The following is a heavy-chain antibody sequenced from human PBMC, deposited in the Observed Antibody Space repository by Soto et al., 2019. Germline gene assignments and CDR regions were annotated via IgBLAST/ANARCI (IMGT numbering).Heavy chain of an antibody. J-gene: IGHJ3*02. CDR3: ARPYVEVAVKDAFDI. CDR1: GFTFSTYA. D-gene: IGHD3-16*01. V-gene: IGHV3-23*01. CDR2: IGTDADTT. Sequence: EVQLLESGGGLVQPGGSLRLSCAASGFTFSTYALTWVRQAPGKGLEWVSSIGTDADTTYYVDSVKGRFSNSRDKSKNTVSLQMSSLSAEDTADYYCARPYVEVAVKDAFDIWGRGTMVTVSS.